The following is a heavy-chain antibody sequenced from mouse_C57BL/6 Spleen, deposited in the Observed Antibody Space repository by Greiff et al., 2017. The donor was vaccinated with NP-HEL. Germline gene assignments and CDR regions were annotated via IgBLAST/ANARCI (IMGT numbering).Heavy chain of an antibody. D-gene: IGHD1-1*01. CDR1: GYTFTSYW. CDR3: ARIITTVPWYFDV. J-gene: IGHJ1*03. V-gene: IGHV1-69*01. Sequence: QVQLQQPGAELVMPGASVKLSCKASGYTFTSYWMHWVKQRPGQGLEWIGEIDPSDSYTNYNQKFKGKSTLTVDKSSSTAYMQLSSLTSEDSAVYYCARIITTVPWYFDVWGTGTTVTVSS. CDR2: IDPSDSYT.